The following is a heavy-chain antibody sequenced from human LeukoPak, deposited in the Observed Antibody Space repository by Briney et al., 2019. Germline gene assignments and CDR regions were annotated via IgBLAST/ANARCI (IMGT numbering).Heavy chain of an antibody. Sequence: GGSLRLSCTASGFTFNYYGLSWVRQAPGKGLEWVSGFGHNGGITYSDSVKGRFTISRDNSKNTLFLQMNSLRADDTAVYFCAKQAGWGGYFSFLPFDFWGRGTLVTVSS. J-gene: IGHJ4*02. CDR3: AKQAGWGGYFSFLPFDF. CDR2: FGHNGGIT. V-gene: IGHV3-23*01. D-gene: IGHD3-3*01. CDR1: GFTFNYYG.